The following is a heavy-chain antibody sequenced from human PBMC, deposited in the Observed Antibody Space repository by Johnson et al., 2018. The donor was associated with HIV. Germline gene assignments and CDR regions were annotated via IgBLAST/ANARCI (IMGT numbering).Heavy chain of an antibody. CDR1: GFTFSSYA. J-gene: IGHJ3*02. Sequence: QVQLVESGGGVVQPGRSLRLSCAASGFTFSSYAMHWVRQAPGKGLEWVAFIRYDGSNKYYADSVKGRFTVSRDNSKNTLYLQMNSLRAEDTAVYYCAKDARPEGGSDSSGYPIHDAFDIWGQGTMVTVSS. V-gene: IGHV3-30*02. D-gene: IGHD3-22*01. CDR2: IRYDGSNK. CDR3: AKDARPEGGSDSSGYPIHDAFDI.